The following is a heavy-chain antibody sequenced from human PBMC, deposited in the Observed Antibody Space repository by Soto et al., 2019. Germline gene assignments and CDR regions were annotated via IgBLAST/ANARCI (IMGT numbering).Heavy chain of an antibody. CDR3: ARRDSSPKNNWFDP. J-gene: IGHJ5*02. Sequence: QLQLQESGPGLVKPSETLSLTCTVSGGSISSSSYYWGWIRQPPGKGLEWIGSIYYSGSTYYNPSLKSRVTISVDTSKNQFSLKLSSVTAADTAVYYCARRDSSPKNNWFDPWGQGTLVTVSS. CDR1: GGSISSSSYY. D-gene: IGHD2-21*01. CDR2: IYYSGST. V-gene: IGHV4-39*01.